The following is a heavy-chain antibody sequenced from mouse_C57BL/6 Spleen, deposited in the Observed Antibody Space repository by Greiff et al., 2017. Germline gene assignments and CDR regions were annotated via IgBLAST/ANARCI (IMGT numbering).Heavy chain of an antibody. Sequence: QVQLQQPGAELVKPGASVKLSCKASGYTFTSYWMQWVKQRPGQGLEWIGEIDPSDSYTNYNQKFKGKATLTVDTSSSTAYMQLSSLTSEDSAVYYCAKGDSNHTFADWGQGTLVTVSA. D-gene: IGHD2-5*01. CDR3: AKGDSNHTFAD. CDR1: GYTFTSYW. V-gene: IGHV1-50*01. CDR2: IDPSDSYT. J-gene: IGHJ3*01.